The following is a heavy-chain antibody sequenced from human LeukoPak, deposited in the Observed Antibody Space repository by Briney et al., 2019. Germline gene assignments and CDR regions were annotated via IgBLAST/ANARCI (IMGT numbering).Heavy chain of an antibody. V-gene: IGHV1-24*01. CDR3: ATVASLAVAGSLGYNWFDP. Sequence: ASVKVSCKVSGYILTELSTHWVRQAPGKGLEWMGGFDPEDGETIYAQKFQGRVTMTEDTSTDTAYMELSSLRSEDTAVYYCATVASLAVAGSLGYNWFDPWGQGTLVTVSS. J-gene: IGHJ5*02. CDR2: FDPEDGET. CDR1: GYILTELS. D-gene: IGHD6-19*01.